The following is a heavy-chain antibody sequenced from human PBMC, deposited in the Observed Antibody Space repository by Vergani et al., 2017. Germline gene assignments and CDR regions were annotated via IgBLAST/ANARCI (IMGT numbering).Heavy chain of an antibody. Sequence: VQLVESGGGVVQPGRSLRLSCAASGFTFSSYGMHWVRQAPGKGLEWVAVISYDGSNKYYADSVKGRFTISRDNSKNTLYLQMNSLRAEDTAVYYCGIAAAGFDYWGQGTLVTVSS. D-gene: IGHD6-13*01. CDR3: GIAAAGFDY. J-gene: IGHJ4*02. CDR1: GFTFSSYG. CDR2: ISYDGSNK. V-gene: IGHV3-30*03.